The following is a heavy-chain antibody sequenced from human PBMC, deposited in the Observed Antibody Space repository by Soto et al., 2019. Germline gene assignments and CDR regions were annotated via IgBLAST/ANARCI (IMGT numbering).Heavy chain of an antibody. CDR2: IWYDGSNK. CDR3: ARDGDFDWSYGMDV. V-gene: IGHV3-33*01. CDR1: GFTFSSYG. J-gene: IGHJ6*02. Sequence: QVQLVESGGGVVQSGRSLRLSCAASGFTFSSYGMHWVRQAPGKGLEWVAVIWYDGSNKYYADSVKGRFTISRDNSKNTLYLQMNSLRAEDTAVYYCARDGDFDWSYGMDVWGQGTTVTVSS. D-gene: IGHD3-9*01.